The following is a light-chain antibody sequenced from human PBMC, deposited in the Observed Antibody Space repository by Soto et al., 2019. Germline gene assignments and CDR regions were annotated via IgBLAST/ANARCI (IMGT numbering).Light chain of an antibody. CDR2: EVS. Sequence: QSVLTQPPSASGSPGQSVTISCTGTRSDVGGYNYVSWYQQHPGKAPKLMIYEVSRLPSGVPDRFSGSKSGNTASLTVSGLQAEDEADYYCSSYAGSSYVFGTGTKLTVL. CDR3: SSYAGSSYV. V-gene: IGLV2-8*01. CDR1: RSDVGGYNY. J-gene: IGLJ1*01.